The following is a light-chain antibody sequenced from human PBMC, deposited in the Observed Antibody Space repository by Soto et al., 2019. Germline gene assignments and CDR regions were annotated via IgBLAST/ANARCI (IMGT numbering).Light chain of an antibody. CDR2: GAP. Sequence: EFVLTQSPGTLSLSPGERATLSCRASQSVGSNSLAWYQQKPGQAPRILIYGAPTRATGIPDRFSGSGSGTDFTLTISRLEPEDFAVYYCQQYGSSPPLTFGGGTKVEIK. CDR3: QQYGSSPPLT. V-gene: IGKV3-20*01. J-gene: IGKJ4*01. CDR1: QSVGSNS.